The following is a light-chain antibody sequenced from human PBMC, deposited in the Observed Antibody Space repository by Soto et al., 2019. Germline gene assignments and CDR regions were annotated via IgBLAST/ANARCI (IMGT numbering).Light chain of an antibody. V-gene: IGKV3-20*01. Sequence: EIVLMQSPGTLSLSPGEGATLSCRASQSVNNNYLAWYQQKPGQAPTVLIFDTSRRATGVPDRFSGSGSGTDFTLRISRVEPDDFAVYYCQQYGSSLMYTFGQGTKLEIK. CDR2: DTS. J-gene: IGKJ2*01. CDR3: QQYGSSLMYT. CDR1: QSVNNNY.